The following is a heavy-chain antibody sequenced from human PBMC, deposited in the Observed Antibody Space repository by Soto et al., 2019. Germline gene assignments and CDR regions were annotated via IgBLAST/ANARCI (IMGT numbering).Heavy chain of an antibody. D-gene: IGHD3-3*01. Sequence: ASVKVSCKASGYTFTSYYMHWVRQAPGQGLEWMGIINPSGGSTSYAQKFQGRVTMTRDTSTSTVYMELSSLRSEDTAVYYCARDLKYYDFWSGYSGFDPWGQGTLVTAPQ. J-gene: IGHJ5*02. V-gene: IGHV1-46*03. CDR2: INPSGGST. CDR1: GYTFTSYY. CDR3: ARDLKYYDFWSGYSGFDP.